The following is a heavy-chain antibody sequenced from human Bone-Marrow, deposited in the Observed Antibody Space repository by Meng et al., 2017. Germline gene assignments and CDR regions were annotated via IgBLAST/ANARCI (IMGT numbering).Heavy chain of an antibody. CDR1: GYSLHAYY. Sequence: QCGGADVQPCASLILSCTPSGYSLHAYYIHWVRQAPGQGLEWLGHINPNSGDKLYAQKFQGRVSMTGHTSISTAYVELSSLRSDDTAVYYCVRDEKISLGKLFGDYWGQGTMVTVSS. D-gene: IGHD1-20*01. J-gene: IGHJ4*02. CDR3: VRDEKISLGKLFGDY. CDR2: INPNSGDK. V-gene: IGHV1-2*06.